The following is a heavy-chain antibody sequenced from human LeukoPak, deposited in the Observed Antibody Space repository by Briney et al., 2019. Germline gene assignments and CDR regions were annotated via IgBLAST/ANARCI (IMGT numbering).Heavy chain of an antibody. V-gene: IGHV4-59*12. CDR3: ARDPRRAVIAVAGTNAFDI. Sequence: PSETLSLTCTVSGGSISSYYWSCIRQPPGKGLEWIGHIYGSGSTNYNPSLKSRVTLSVDTSKNQFSLQLNSVTPEDTAVYYCARDPRRAVIAVAGTNAFDIWGQGTMVTVSS. CDR1: GGSISSYY. J-gene: IGHJ3*02. CDR2: IYGSGST. D-gene: IGHD6-19*01.